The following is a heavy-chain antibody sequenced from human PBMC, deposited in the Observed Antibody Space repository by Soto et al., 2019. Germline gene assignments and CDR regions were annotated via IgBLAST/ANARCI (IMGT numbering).Heavy chain of an antibody. J-gene: IGHJ4*02. Sequence: SETLSLTCTVSGGSISSYYWSWIRQPPGKGLEWIGYIYYSGSTNYNPSLKSRVTISVDTSKNQFSLKLSSVTAADTAVYYCASSLYCSSTSCYKNGITGTSSFDYWGQGTMVTVYS. D-gene: IGHD2-2*02. CDR1: GGSISSYY. CDR3: ASSLYCSSTSCYKNGITGTSSFDY. V-gene: IGHV4-59*01. CDR2: IYYSGST.